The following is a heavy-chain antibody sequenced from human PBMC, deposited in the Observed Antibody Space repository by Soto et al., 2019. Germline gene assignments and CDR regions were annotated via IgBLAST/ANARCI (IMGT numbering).Heavy chain of an antibody. CDR3: AKDTYYYSSSGYYVFDS. Sequence: ASVKVSCKASGYTFTSYGISWVRQAPGQGLEWMGWISAYNGNTNYAQKIQGRVTMTTDTSTRTAYMELRSLRSDDTAVYYCAKDTYYYSSSGYYVFDSWGRGTLVTVSS. CDR2: ISAYNGNT. CDR1: GYTFTSYG. D-gene: IGHD3-22*01. V-gene: IGHV1-18*01. J-gene: IGHJ4*02.